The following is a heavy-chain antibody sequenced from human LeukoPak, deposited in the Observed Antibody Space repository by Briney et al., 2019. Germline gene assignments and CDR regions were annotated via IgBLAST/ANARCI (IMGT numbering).Heavy chain of an antibody. D-gene: IGHD4-17*01. Sequence: GGSLRLSCAASGFTFSSYGMHWVRQAPGKWLEWVAFIRYDGSNKYYADSVKGRFTISRDNSKNTLYLQMNSLRAEDTAVYYCAKGYGDKEDYFDNWGQGTLVTVSS. V-gene: IGHV3-30*02. CDR3: AKGYGDKEDYFDN. J-gene: IGHJ4*02. CDR2: IRYDGSNK. CDR1: GFTFSSYG.